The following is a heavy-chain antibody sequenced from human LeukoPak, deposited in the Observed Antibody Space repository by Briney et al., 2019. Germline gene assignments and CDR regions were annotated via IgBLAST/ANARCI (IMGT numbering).Heavy chain of an antibody. Sequence: SVKVSCKASGGTFSSYAISWVRQAPGQGLEWMGGIIPIFGTANYAQKFQGGVTITTDESTSTAYMDLRSLRSEDTAVYFCASPTYYDFWSGYHQFDNWGQGTLVTVSS. CDR2: IIPIFGTA. J-gene: IGHJ4*02. CDR3: ASPTYYDFWSGYHQFDN. V-gene: IGHV1-69*05. CDR1: GGTFSSYA. D-gene: IGHD3-3*01.